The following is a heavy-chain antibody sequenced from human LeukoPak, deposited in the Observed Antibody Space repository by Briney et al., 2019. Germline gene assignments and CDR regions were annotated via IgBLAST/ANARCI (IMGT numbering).Heavy chain of an antibody. Sequence: SETLSLTCAVYGGSFSGYFWSWIRQPPGKGLEWIGEINHSGSTNYNPSLKSRVTISVDTSKNQFSLKLSSVTAADTAVYYCANSDYWGQGTLVTVSS. J-gene: IGHJ4*02. CDR2: INHSGST. CDR3: ANSDY. CDR1: GGSFSGYF. V-gene: IGHV4-34*01.